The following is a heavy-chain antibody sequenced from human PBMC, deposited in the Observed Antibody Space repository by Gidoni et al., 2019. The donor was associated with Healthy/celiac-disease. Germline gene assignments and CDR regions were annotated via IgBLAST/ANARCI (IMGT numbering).Heavy chain of an antibody. D-gene: IGHD2-2*01. CDR2: INPNIGGT. V-gene: IGHV1-2*02. Sequence: QVQLVQSGAEVKKPGASVKVSCKASGSTFTGYYMHWVRQAPGQGLEWMGWINPNIGGTNYAQKFQGRVTMTRDTSISTAYMELSRLRSDDTAVYYCARDALDHCSSTSCPNWFDPWGQGTLVTVSS. J-gene: IGHJ5*02. CDR1: GSTFTGYY. CDR3: ARDALDHCSSTSCPNWFDP.